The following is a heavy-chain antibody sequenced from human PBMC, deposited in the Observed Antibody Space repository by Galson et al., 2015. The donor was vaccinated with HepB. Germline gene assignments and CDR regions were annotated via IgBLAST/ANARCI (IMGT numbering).Heavy chain of an antibody. D-gene: IGHD4-17*01. J-gene: IGHJ4*02. CDR2: INQDGSEK. V-gene: IGHV3-7*03. Sequence: SLRLSCAASGFTFRRYWMNWVRQAPGEGLEWVANINQDGSEKYYVDSVEGRFTISRDNANNSLYLELSSLRAEDTALYYCARGNGDSHDYWGQGTLVTVSS. CDR1: GFTFRRYW. CDR3: ARGNGDSHDY.